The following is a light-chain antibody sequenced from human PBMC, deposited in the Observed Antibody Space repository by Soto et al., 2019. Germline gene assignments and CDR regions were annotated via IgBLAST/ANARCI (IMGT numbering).Light chain of an antibody. J-gene: IGKJ4*01. CDR1: QSLLQTNGNTY. CDR3: MQAKQTPFT. CDR2: LAT. V-gene: IGKV2-28*01. Sequence: IVITQYAVSQPVTPGEPATSSCXSRQSLLQTNGNTYLDWYLQKPGQSPELLISLATNRASGVPDRFSGSGSGTDFTLKISRVEAEDVGVYYCMQAKQTPFTFGGGTKVDIK.